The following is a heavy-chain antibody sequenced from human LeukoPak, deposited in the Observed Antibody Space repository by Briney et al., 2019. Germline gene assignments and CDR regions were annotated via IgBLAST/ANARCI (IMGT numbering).Heavy chain of an antibody. CDR2: IRYDGSNK. J-gene: IGHJ5*01. D-gene: IGHD4-17*01. V-gene: IGHV3-30*02. CDR3: ARGLNHGDSFKWFDS. CDR1: GFTFTSYG. Sequence: PGGSLRLSCAASGFTFTSYGMHWVRQAPGKGLEWVAHIRYDGSNKYYADSVKGRFTISRDDSKKMLYLQTNSLRAEDTAVYYCARGLNHGDSFKWFDSWGQGTLVTVFS.